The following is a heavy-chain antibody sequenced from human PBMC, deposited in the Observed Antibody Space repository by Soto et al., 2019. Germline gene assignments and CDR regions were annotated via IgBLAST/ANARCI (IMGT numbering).Heavy chain of an antibody. Sequence: SLRLSCAASGFTFSSYAMHWVRQAPGKGLEWVAVISYDGSNKYYADSVKGRFTISRDNSKNTLYLQMNSLRAEDTAVYYCARGGQWELLYYYYGMDVWGQGTTVTVSS. CDR1: GFTFSSYA. J-gene: IGHJ6*02. D-gene: IGHD1-26*01. CDR3: ARGGQWELLYYYYGMDV. CDR2: ISYDGSNK. V-gene: IGHV3-30-3*01.